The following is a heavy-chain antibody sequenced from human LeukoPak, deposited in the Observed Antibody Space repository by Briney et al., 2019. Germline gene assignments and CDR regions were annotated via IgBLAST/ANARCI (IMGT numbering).Heavy chain of an antibody. CDR2: ISSRRTAI. D-gene: IGHD3-10*02. CDR1: GFTFSNYA. V-gene: IGHV3-21*06. J-gene: IGHJ6*04. CDR3: AELGITMIGGV. Sequence: GGSLRLSCTASGFTFSNYAMNWVRQAPGKGLEWVSFISSRRTAIYYADSVKGRFTISRDNAKNSMFLQMNNLRVDDTAVYYCAELGITMIGGVWGKGTTVTISS.